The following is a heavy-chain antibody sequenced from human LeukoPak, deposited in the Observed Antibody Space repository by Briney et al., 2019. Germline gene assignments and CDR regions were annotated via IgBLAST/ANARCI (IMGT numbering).Heavy chain of an antibody. CDR1: GFTFSSYW. J-gene: IGHJ3*02. Sequence: GGSLRLSCAVSGFTFSSYWMHWVRQAPGKGLVWVSRINRDGSSTSYADSVKRRFTISGDNTKNTLHLQMNSLRAEDTAVYYCARESPVLWFGESSRWDAFDIWGQGTMVTVSS. CDR2: INRDGSST. V-gene: IGHV3-74*01. CDR3: ARESPVLWFGESSRWDAFDI. D-gene: IGHD3-10*01.